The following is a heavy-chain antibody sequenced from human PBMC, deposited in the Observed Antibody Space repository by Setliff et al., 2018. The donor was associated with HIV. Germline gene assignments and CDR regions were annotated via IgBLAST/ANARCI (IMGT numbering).Heavy chain of an antibody. CDR1: GYTFTDHY. J-gene: IGHJ3*01. V-gene: IGHV1-45*02. CDR2: FTPFNDNT. CDR3: ARSSRANEAFDV. Sequence: GASVKVSCKASGYTFTDHYLHWVRQAPGQALEWMGWFTPFNDNTNYAQKYRGRISITRDRSMSTAYMELSSLRSEDTGMYYCARSSRANEAFDVWGQGTTVTVSS.